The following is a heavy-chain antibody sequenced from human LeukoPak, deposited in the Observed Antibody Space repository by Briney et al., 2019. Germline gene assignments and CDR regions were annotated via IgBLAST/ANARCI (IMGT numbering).Heavy chain of an antibody. Sequence: SGGSLRLSCAASGFTFSSYGMNWVRQAPGKGLEWVSYISSSSSTIYYADSVKGRFTISRDNAKNSLYLQMNSLRAEDTAVYYCARDLVLTPLDYWGQGTLVTVSS. V-gene: IGHV3-48*04. CDR2: ISSSSSTI. CDR3: ARDLVLTPLDY. D-gene: IGHD2-8*01. CDR1: GFTFSSYG. J-gene: IGHJ4*02.